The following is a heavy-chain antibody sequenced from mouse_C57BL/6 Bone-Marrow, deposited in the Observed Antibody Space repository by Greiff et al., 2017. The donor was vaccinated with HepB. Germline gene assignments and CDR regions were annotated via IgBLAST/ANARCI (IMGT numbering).Heavy chain of an antibody. CDR1: GFNIKDDY. CDR3: TLLTGGFAY. Sequence: EVKLMESGAELVRPGASVKLSCTASGFNIKDDYMHWVKQRPEQGLEWIGWIDPENGDTEYASKFQGKATITADTSSNTAYLQLSSLTSEDTAVYYCTLLTGGFAYWGQGTLVTVSA. V-gene: IGHV14-4*01. J-gene: IGHJ3*01. CDR2: IDPENGDT.